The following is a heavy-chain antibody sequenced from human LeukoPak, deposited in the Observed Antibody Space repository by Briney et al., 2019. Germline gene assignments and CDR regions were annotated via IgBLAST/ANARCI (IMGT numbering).Heavy chain of an antibody. D-gene: IGHD7-27*01. J-gene: IGHJ4*02. Sequence: GGSLRLSCAASGFTFSSYAMSWVRQAPGKGLEWVSAISGSGGSTYYADSVKGRFTISRDNSKNTLYLQMNSLRAEDTAVYYCIRVMGTTWPESYFDSWGQGTRVIVSS. CDR1: GFTFSSYA. CDR2: ISGSGGST. CDR3: IRVMGTTWPESYFDS. V-gene: IGHV3-23*01.